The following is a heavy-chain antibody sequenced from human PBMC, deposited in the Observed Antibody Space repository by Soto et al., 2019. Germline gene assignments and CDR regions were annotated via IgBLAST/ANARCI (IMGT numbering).Heavy chain of an antibody. Sequence: SETLSLTCAVFGGSVSSGNYYWSWIRQPPGKGLEWIGEMSHSGGTHFNPSLKSRVTISVDTSKNQFSLEMSSVTAADTALYYCARVERGTATTVVDAYDIWGPGTMVTVSS. J-gene: IGHJ3*02. CDR1: GGSVSSGNYY. V-gene: IGHV4-61*01. D-gene: IGHD1-1*01. CDR2: MSHSGGT. CDR3: ARVERGTATTVVDAYDI.